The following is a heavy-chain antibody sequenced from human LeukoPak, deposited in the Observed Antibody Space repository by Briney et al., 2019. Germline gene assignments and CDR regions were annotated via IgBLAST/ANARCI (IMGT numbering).Heavy chain of an antibody. CDR3: ATNFDWLFDYYYMDV. J-gene: IGHJ6*03. CDR1: GFTFSSYA. D-gene: IGHD3-9*01. CDR2: ISYDGSNK. V-gene: IGHV3-30*04. Sequence: GGSLRLSCAASGFTFSSYAMHWVRQAPGKGLEWVAVISYDGSNKYYADSVKGRFTISRDNSKNTLYPQMNSLRAEDTAVYYCATNFDWLFDYYYMDVWGKGTTVTVSS.